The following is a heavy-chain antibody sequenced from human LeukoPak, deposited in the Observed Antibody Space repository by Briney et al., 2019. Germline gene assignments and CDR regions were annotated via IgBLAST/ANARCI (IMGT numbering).Heavy chain of an antibody. CDR3: ARDLDPELNTDRWFDP. D-gene: IGHD1-7*01. J-gene: IGHJ5*02. CDR1: GFTFSDYY. CDR2: ISSSGSTI. V-gene: IGHV3-11*01. Sequence: GGSLRLPCAASGFTFSDYYMSWIRQAPGKGLEWVSYISSSGSTIYYADSVKGRFTISRDNAKNSLYLQMNSLRAEDTAVYYCARDLDPELNTDRWFDPWGQGTLVTVSS.